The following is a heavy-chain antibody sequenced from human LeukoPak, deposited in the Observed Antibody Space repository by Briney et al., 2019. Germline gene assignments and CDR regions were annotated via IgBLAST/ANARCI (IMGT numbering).Heavy chain of an antibody. CDR1: GDTFTSDG. CDR3: ATIGVSGRPTDY. J-gene: IGHJ4*02. CDR2: IIPIFGTA. V-gene: IGHV1-69*06. Sequence: GGSVKVSCKASGDTFTSDGISWVRQAPGQGLEWMGGIIPIFGTANYAQKFQGRVTITADRSTSTAYMDLSSLRSEDTAVYYCATIGVSGRPTDYWGQGTLVTVSS. D-gene: IGHD1-26*01.